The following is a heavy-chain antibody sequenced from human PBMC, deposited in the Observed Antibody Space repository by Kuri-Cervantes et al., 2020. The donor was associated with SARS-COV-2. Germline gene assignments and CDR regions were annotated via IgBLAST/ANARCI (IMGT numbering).Heavy chain of an antibody. D-gene: IGHD6-13*01. Sequence: GESLKISCAASGFTFSSYGMHWVRQATGKGLEWVSAIGTAGDTYYPGSVKGRFTISRENAKNSLYLQMNSLRAGDTAVYYCARGVPSSSWYPDAFDIWGQGTMVTVSS. V-gene: IGHV3-13*01. J-gene: IGHJ3*02. CDR3: ARGVPSSSWYPDAFDI. CDR2: IGTAGDT. CDR1: GFTFSSYG.